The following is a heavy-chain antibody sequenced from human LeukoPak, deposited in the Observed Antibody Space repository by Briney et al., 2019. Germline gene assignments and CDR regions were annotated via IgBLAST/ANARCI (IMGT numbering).Heavy chain of an antibody. CDR1: GYTFTGYY. J-gene: IGHJ3*02. CDR3: ARTLVVINDAFDI. V-gene: IGHV1-2*02. Sequence: GRSLRLSCAASGYTFTGYYMHWVRQAPGQGLEWMGWINPNSGDTNYAQKFQGRVSMTGDTSISTAYMELSRLRSDDTAVYYCARTLVVINDAFDIWGQGTMVTVSS. CDR2: INPNSGDT. D-gene: IGHD3-22*01.